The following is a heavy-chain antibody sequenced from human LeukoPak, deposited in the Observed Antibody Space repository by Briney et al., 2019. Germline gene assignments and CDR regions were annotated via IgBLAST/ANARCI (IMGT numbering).Heavy chain of an antibody. CDR2: TYTSGST. CDR3: ARAPGGYCSGGSCYFDY. Sequence: PSETLSLTCTVSGGSISSYYWSWIRQPAGKGLEWIGRTYTSGSTYYNPSLKSRVTISVDTSKNQFSLKLSSVTAADTAVYYCARAPGGYCSGGSCYFDYWGQGTLVTVSS. D-gene: IGHD2-15*01. J-gene: IGHJ4*02. CDR1: GGSISSYY. V-gene: IGHV4-4*07.